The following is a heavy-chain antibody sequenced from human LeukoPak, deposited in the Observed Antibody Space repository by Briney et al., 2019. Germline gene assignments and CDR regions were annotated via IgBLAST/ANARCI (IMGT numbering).Heavy chain of an antibody. J-gene: IGHJ5*02. CDR3: ARNPWFGELSWFDP. V-gene: IGHV3-23*01. CDR1: GFTFSSYA. CDR2: ISGSGGST. Sequence: GESLRLSCAASGFTFSSYAMSWVRQAPGKGLEWVSAISGSGGSTYYADSVKGRFTISRDNSKNTLYLQMNSLRAEDTAVYYCARNPWFGELSWFDPWGQGTLVTVSS. D-gene: IGHD3-10*01.